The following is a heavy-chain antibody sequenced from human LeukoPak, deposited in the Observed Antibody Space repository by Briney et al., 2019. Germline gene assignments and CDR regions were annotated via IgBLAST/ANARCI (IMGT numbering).Heavy chain of an antibody. CDR2: VYHSGST. Sequence: SETLSLTCTVSGYSISSGYYWGWIRPPPGKGLEWIGSVYHSGSTYYNPSLKSRVTISVDTSKNQFSLKLSSVTAADTAVYYCAKDKGQRDNWGQGTLVTVSS. CDR3: AKDKGQRDN. J-gene: IGHJ4*02. D-gene: IGHD6-25*01. V-gene: IGHV4-38-2*02. CDR1: GYSISSGYY.